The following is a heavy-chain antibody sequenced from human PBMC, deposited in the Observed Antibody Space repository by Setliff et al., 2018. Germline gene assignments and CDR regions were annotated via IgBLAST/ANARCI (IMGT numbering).Heavy chain of an antibody. CDR3: AIPGGGAPLWFDP. J-gene: IGHJ5*02. CDR2: IIPILGIA. Sequence: ASVKVSCKASGGTFSSYAISWVRQAPGQGLEWMGGIIPILGIANYAQKFQGRVTITADESTSTAYMELSSLRSEDTAVYYCAIPGGGAPLWFDPWGQGTLVTVSS. V-gene: IGHV1-69*10. D-gene: IGHD1-26*01. CDR1: GGTFSSYA.